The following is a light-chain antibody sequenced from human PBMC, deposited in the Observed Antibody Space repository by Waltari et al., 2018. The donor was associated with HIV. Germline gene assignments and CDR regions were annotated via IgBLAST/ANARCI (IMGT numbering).Light chain of an antibody. Sequence: DIQMTQSPSSLSASVGDSVTITCRASQGISNYLAWYQQKPGKVPKLLISAAATLQSEVPSRFSGSGSGTDFTLTISSLQPEDVATYYCQKYNSAPKTFGGGTKVEIK. J-gene: IGKJ4*01. CDR3: QKYNSAPKT. CDR1: QGISNY. CDR2: AAA. V-gene: IGKV1-27*01.